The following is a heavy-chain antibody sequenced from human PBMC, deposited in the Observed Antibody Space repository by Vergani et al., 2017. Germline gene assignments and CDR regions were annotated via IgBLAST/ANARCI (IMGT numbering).Heavy chain of an antibody. V-gene: IGHV4-61*02. CDR2: TYTSGST. CDR3: ARGYDSSGYYFVPYYGMDV. Sequence: QVQLQESGPGLVKPSQTLSLTCPVSGGSISSGRYYWSWIRQPAGKGLEWIGRTYTSGSTNYNPSLRSPVTISVDTSKNQFSLKLSSVTAADPAVYSCARGYDSSGYYFVPYYGMDVWGQGTTVTVSS. J-gene: IGHJ6*02. CDR1: GGSISSGRYY. D-gene: IGHD3-22*01.